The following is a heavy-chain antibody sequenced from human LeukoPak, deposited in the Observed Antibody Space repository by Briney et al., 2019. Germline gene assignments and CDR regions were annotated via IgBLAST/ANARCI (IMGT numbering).Heavy chain of an antibody. V-gene: IGHV4-59*01. CDR3: ARGPRDILTGYYYFDY. Sequence: SETLSLTCSVSGGSISSYYWSWIRQPPGKGLEWIGYIYYSGRTSYNPSLKSRVTISVGTSKNQFSLRLSSVTAADTAVHYCARGPRDILTGYYYFDYWGQGTLVTVSS. D-gene: IGHD3-9*01. CDR2: IYYSGRT. CDR1: GGSISSYY. J-gene: IGHJ4*02.